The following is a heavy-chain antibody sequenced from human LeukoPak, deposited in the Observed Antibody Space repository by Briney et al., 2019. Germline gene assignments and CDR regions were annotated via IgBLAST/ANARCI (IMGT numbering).Heavy chain of an antibody. Sequence: PSETLSLTCTVSGGSISSYYWSWIRQPPGKGLEWIGYIYYSGSTNYNPSLKSRVTISVDTSKNQFSLKLSSVTAADTAVYYCARDPSIAAAGTGWFDPWGQGTLVTVSS. CDR3: ARDPSIAAAGTGWFDP. CDR2: IYYSGST. J-gene: IGHJ5*02. D-gene: IGHD6-13*01. V-gene: IGHV4-59*01. CDR1: GGSISSYY.